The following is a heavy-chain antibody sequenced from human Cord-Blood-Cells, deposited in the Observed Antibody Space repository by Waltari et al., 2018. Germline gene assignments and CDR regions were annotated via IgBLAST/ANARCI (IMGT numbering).Heavy chain of an antibody. J-gene: IGHJ3*02. V-gene: IGHV3-43D*03. D-gene: IGHD3-10*01. CDR1: GFTIDDYA. CDR2: ISWDGGST. CDR3: ARGGSGRDAFDI. Sequence: EVQLVESGGVVVQPGGSLRLSCAASGFTIDDYAMHWVRQAPGKGLEWVSLISWDGGSTYYADSVKGRFTISRDNSKNSLYLQMNSLRAEDTALYYCARGGSGRDAFDIWGQGTMVTVSS.